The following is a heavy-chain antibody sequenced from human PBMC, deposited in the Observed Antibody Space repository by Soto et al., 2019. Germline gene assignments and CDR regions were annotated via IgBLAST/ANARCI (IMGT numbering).Heavy chain of an antibody. CDR2: IIPMLGIA. CDR3: RSDN. V-gene: IGHV1-69*02. CDR1: GGTFSNYT. Sequence: VQLVQSGAEVKRSGSSVTVSCKASGGTFSNYTLGWVRQAPGQGLEWMGRIIPMLGIANYAQKFQGRVMMTADESTNTAYMELRSLRSDDTAIYYCRSDNWGQGTLVIVSP. D-gene: IGHD3-22*01. J-gene: IGHJ4*02.